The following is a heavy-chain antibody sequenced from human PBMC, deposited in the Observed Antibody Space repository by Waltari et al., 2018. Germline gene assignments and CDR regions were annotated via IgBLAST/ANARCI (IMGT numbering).Heavy chain of an antibody. CDR3: ARDPEGIAAADLNY. Sequence: QVQLVESGGGVVQPGRSLRLSCAASGFTFSSYAMHWVRQAPGKGLEWVAVISYDGSNKYYADSVKGRFTISRDNSKNTLYLQMNSLRAEDTAVYYCARDPEGIAAADLNYWGQGTLVTVSS. D-gene: IGHD6-13*01. V-gene: IGHV3-30-3*01. J-gene: IGHJ4*02. CDR2: ISYDGSNK. CDR1: GFTFSSYA.